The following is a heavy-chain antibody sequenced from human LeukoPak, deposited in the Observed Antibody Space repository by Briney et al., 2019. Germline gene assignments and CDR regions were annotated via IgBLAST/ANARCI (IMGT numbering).Heavy chain of an antibody. J-gene: IGHJ5*02. D-gene: IGHD5-18*01. CDR3: ARELWVVDTAIYNWFDP. CDR2: ISSSGSTI. V-gene: IGHV3-48*03. Sequence: GGSLRLSCAASGFTFSSYEMNWVRQAPGKGLEWVSYISSSGSTIYYADAVKGRFTISRDNAKNSLYLQMNSLRAEDTAVYYCARELWVVDTAIYNWFDPWGQGTLVTVSS. CDR1: GFTFSSYE.